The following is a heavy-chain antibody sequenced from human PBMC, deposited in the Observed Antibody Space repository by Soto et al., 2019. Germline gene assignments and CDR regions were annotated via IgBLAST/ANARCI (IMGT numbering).Heavy chain of an antibody. D-gene: IGHD6-19*01. CDR3: AKARLADSSGWYVDYFDY. Sequence: PGGSLRLSCAASGFTFSSYAMSWVRQAPGKGLEWVSAISGSGGSTYYADSVKGRFTISRDNSKNTLYLQMNSLRADDTAVYYCAKARLADSSGWYVDYFDYWGQGTLVTVSS. V-gene: IGHV3-23*01. J-gene: IGHJ4*02. CDR1: GFTFSSYA. CDR2: ISGSGGST.